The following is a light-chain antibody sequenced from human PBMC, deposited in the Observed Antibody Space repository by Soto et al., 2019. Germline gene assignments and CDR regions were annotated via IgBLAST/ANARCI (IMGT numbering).Light chain of an antibody. CDR3: QQYGSSPVT. J-gene: IGKJ1*01. Sequence: EIVMTQSPATLSVSPGERATLSCRASQSVSSSYLAWYQQKPGQAPRLLIYGASSRATGIPDRFSGSGSGTDFTLTISRLEPEDFAVYYRQQYGSSPVTFGQGTKVDIK. CDR1: QSVSSSY. V-gene: IGKV3-20*01. CDR2: GAS.